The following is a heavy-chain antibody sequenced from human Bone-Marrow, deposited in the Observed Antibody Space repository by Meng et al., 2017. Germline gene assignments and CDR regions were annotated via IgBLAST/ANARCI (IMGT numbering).Heavy chain of an antibody. CDR1: GFTFSNAW. Sequence: GESLKISCAASGFTFSNAWMSWVRQAPGKGLEWVGRIKSKTDGGTTDYAAPVKGRITISRDDSKNTLYLQMNSLKTEDTAVYYCTTDSSGYYDFDYWGQGTLVTVSS. CDR3: TTDSSGYYDFDY. V-gene: IGHV3-15*01. CDR2: IKSKTDGGTT. D-gene: IGHD3-22*01. J-gene: IGHJ4*02.